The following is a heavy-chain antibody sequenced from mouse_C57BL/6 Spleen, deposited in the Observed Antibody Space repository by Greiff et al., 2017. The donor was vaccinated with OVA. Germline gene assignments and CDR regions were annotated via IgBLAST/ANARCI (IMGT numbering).Heavy chain of an antibody. CDR3: ARERDSGYFDV. V-gene: IGHV1-82*01. J-gene: IGHJ1*03. CDR2: IYPGDGDT. CDR1: GYAFSSSW. Sequence: VKLVESGPELVKPGASVKISCKASGYAFSSSWMNWVKQRPGKGLEWIGRIYPGDGDTNYNGKFKGKATLTADKSSSTAYMQLSSLTSEDSAVYFCARERDSGYFDVWGTGTTVTVSS.